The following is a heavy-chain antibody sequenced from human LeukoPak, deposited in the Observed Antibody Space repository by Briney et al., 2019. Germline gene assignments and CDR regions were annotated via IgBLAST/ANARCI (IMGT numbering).Heavy chain of an antibody. CDR2: IWYDGSNK. J-gene: IGHJ6*02. V-gene: IGHV3-33*01. Sequence: PGGSLRLSCAASGFTFSSYGMHWVRQAPGKGLEWVAVIWYDGSNKYYADSVKGRFTISRDNSKNTLYLQMNSLRAEDTAVYYCARGTLTTNYYYGMDVWGQGTTVTVSS. CDR1: GFTFSSYG. CDR3: ARGTLTTNYYYGMDV. D-gene: IGHD4-11*01.